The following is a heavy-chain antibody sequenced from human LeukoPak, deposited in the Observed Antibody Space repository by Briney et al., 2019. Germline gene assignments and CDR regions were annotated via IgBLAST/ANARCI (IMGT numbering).Heavy chain of an antibody. CDR3: ARPGTNSPENFLPFDY. D-gene: IGHD4-23*01. CDR2: IFPGDSDT. Sequence: GESLKISCKTSGYDFTTYWFGWVRQSPGEGLAWMGIIFPGDSDTRYSPSFQGQVTISADKSLATAYLQWSSLRASDTAMYYCARPGTNSPENFLPFDYWGQGTLVSVSS. V-gene: IGHV5-51*01. J-gene: IGHJ4*02. CDR1: GYDFTTYW.